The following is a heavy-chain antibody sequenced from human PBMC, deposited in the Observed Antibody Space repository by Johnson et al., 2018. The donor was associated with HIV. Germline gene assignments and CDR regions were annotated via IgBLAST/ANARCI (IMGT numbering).Heavy chain of an antibody. CDR3: TTGLSWNDAFHI. CDR1: GFTFSNVW. D-gene: IGHD1-1*01. Sequence: VQLVESGVGLVKPGGSLRLSCAASGFTFSNVWMSWVRQAPGKGLEWVGRIKRKIEGEATDYAAPVKGRFTISRDDSKNTLYLQMNSLKTEDTALYYCTTGLSWNDAFHIWAQGTMVTVSS. V-gene: IGHV3-15*01. CDR2: IKRKIEGEAT. J-gene: IGHJ3*02.